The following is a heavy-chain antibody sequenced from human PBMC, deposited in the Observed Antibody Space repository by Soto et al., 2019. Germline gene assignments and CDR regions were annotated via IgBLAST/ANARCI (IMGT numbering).Heavy chain of an antibody. D-gene: IGHD2-15*01. CDR1: GFTFSSYA. V-gene: IGHV3-23*01. Sequence: EVQLLESGGGLVQPGGSLRLSCAASGFTFSSYAMSWVRQAPGKGLEWVSAISGSGGSTYYADSVKGRFTISRDNSKNTLYLAMTSRRGEDTAVYYCAKEPGTRGGGAFDFWGQGTMVTVSS. J-gene: IGHJ3*01. CDR3: AKEPGTRGGGAFDF. CDR2: ISGSGGST.